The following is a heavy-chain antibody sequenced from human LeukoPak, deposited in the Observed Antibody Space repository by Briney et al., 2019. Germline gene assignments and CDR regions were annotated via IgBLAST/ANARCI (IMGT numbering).Heavy chain of an antibody. D-gene: IGHD4-17*01. Sequence: SETLSLICTVSGDSMSSYFWSWIRQPPGKGLEWIAYNHDSGTTNYNPSLKSRVTTSIDTSKNQFSLKRNSVTPADTAVYYCARSRGGFGDYGSWFDPWGQGTLVTVSS. V-gene: IGHV4-59*01. J-gene: IGHJ5*02. CDR2: NHDSGTT. CDR3: ARSRGGFGDYGSWFDP. CDR1: GDSMSSYF.